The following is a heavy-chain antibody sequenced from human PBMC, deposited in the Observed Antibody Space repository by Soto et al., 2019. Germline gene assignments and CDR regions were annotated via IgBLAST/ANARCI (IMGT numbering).Heavy chain of an antibody. CDR3: ARDGIAARPSLYYFDY. CDR1: GYTFTSYY. V-gene: IGHV1-46*01. CDR2: INPSGGST. D-gene: IGHD6-6*01. Sequence: ASVKVSCKASGYTFTSYYMHWVRQAPGQGLEWMGIINPSGGSTSYAQKFQGRVTMTRDTSTSTVYMELSSLRSEDTAVYYCARDGIAARPSLYYFDYWGQGTLVTVSS. J-gene: IGHJ4*02.